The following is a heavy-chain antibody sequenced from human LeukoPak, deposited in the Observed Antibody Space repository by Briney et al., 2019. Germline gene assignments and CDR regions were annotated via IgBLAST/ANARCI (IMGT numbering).Heavy chain of an antibody. J-gene: IGHJ4*02. D-gene: IGHD6-19*01. CDR1: GYIFTSYW. V-gene: IGHV5-51*01. CDR2: TYPDDSDT. Sequence: GESLKIFCRGSGYIFTSYWIVWGRQMPGKGLECMGITYPDDSDTRYSPSFQGQVTITADKSISTAYLQWSSLKASDNAMYYCARQRRSSGWPNDYWGQGTLVTVSS. CDR3: ARQRRSSGWPNDY.